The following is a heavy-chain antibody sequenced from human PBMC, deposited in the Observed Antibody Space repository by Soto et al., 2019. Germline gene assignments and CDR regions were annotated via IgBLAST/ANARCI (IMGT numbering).Heavy chain of an antibody. CDR1: GYTFTSYA. V-gene: IGHV1-3*01. CDR2: INAGNGNT. Sequence: QVQLVQSGAEVKKPGASVKVSCQASGYTFTSYAMHWVRQAPGQRLEWMGWINAGNGNTKYSQKFQGRGTITRDTSASTAYMELSSLRSEDTAVYYCARRDYYYYYMHVWGKGTTGTVSS. CDR3: ARRDYYYYYMHV. J-gene: IGHJ6*03.